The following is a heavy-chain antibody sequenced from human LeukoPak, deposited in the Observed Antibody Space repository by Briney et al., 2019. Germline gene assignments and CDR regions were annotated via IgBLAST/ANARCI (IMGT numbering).Heavy chain of an antibody. V-gene: IGHV3-7*03. CDR1: GFTFSSRW. J-gene: IGHJ4*02. CDR2: IKEDGSVK. CDR3: ARDSTWLLDY. D-gene: IGHD6-19*01. Sequence: PGGSLRLSCTASGFTFSSRWMTWVRQPPGKGLEWVANIKEDGSVKYYVDSVKGRFTISRDNTKNVLYLQMSSLRADDTAVYFCARDSTWLLDYWGQGTLITVSS.